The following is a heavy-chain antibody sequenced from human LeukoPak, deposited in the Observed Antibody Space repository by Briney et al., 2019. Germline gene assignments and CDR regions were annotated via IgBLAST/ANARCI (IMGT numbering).Heavy chain of an antibody. D-gene: IGHD3-22*01. CDR3: ARVYYQDSGSSYRHLDY. CDR1: GFSFSNYC. J-gene: IGHJ4*02. V-gene: IGHV3-7*01. CDR2: IKLDGSEK. Sequence: GGSLRLSCAASGFSFSNYCMTWVRQVPGKGLEWVASIKLDGSEKYFLDSVKGRFTISRDNAENSLYLQMNSLRAEDTAVYYCARVYYQDSGSSYRHLDYWGQGTLVTVPS.